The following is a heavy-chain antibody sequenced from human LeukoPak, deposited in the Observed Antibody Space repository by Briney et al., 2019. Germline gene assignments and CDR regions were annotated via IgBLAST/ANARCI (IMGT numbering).Heavy chain of an antibody. J-gene: IGHJ3*02. D-gene: IGHD1-26*01. CDR1: GESISGFY. CDR3: ARDGRYYYAFDI. CDR2: IYYSGST. V-gene: IGHV4-59*12. Sequence: SETLSLTCTVSGESISGFYWTWIRQPPGKGLEWIGYIYYSGSTNYNPSLKSRVTISVDTSKNQFSLKLSSVTAADTAVYYCARDGRYYYAFDIWGQGTMVTVSS.